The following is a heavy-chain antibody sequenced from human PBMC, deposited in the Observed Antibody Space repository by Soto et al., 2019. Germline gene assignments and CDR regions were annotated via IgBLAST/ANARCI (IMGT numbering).Heavy chain of an antibody. CDR3: ARDNGYSYGYNLDH. CDR2: IYYSGST. V-gene: IGHV4-59*02. Sequence: SETLSLTCTVSGGSVSSYDLSWIRQPPGKGLEWIGYIYYSGSTNYNPSLKSRVTISVDTSKNQFSLKLTSVTAADTAVYYCARDNGYSYGYNLDHWGQGTLVTVSS. J-gene: IGHJ4*02. D-gene: IGHD5-18*01. CDR1: GGSVSSYD.